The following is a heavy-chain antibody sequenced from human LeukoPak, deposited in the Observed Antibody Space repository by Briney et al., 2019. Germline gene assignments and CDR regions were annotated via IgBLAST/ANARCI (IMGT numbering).Heavy chain of an antibody. J-gene: IGHJ3*02. V-gene: IGHV3-33*01. D-gene: IGHD3-22*01. CDR2: IWYDGSNK. CDR1: GFXFSSYG. Sequence: GGSLRLSCAASGFXFSSYGMHWVRQAPGKGLEWVAVIWYDGSNKYYADSVKGRFTISRDNSKNTLYLQMNSLRAEDTAVYYCARAEGYYDSSGNDAFDIWGQGTMVTVSS. CDR3: ARAEGYYDSSGNDAFDI.